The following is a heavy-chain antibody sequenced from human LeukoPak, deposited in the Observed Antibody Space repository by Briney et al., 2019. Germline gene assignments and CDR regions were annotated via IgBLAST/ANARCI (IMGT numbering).Heavy chain of an antibody. CDR1: GGSISSYY. V-gene: IGHV4-59*01. CDR2: IYYSGST. Sequence: SETLSLTCTVSGGSISSYYWSWIRQPPGKGLEWIGYIYYSGSTNYNPSLKSRVTISVDTSKNQFSLKVSSVTAADTAVYYCASSIAVAGYFDYWGQGTLVTVSS. CDR3: ASSIAVAGYFDY. D-gene: IGHD6-19*01. J-gene: IGHJ4*02.